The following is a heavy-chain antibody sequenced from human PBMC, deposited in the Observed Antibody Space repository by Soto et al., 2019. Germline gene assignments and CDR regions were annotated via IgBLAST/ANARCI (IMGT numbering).Heavy chain of an antibody. J-gene: IGHJ6*02. D-gene: IGHD3-10*01. CDR2: IYHSGST. CDR1: GASINSSNW. Sequence: QVQLQESGPGLVKPSGTLSLTCAVSGASINSSNWWSWVRQPPGKGLEWIGEIYHSGSTNYNPSLMRRLTISVDRSKNQLSLKLRSVTAADTAVYYCTRDMIYGSERSSYYYAMDVWGRGTTVTVSS. V-gene: IGHV4-4*02. CDR3: TRDMIYGSERSSYYYAMDV.